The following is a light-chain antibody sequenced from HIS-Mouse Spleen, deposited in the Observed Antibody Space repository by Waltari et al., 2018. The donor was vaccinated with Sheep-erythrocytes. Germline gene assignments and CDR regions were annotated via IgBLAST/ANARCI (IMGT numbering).Light chain of an antibody. CDR3: CSYAGSYTLV. J-gene: IGLJ2*01. V-gene: IGLV2-11*01. Sequence: QSTLTQPRSVSGSPGQSVTISCTGTSSDVGGYNYVSWYQQHPGKAPTLTIYDVSKRPSGVPDRFSGSKSGNTASLTISGLQAEDEADYYCCSYAGSYTLVFGGGTKLTVL. CDR2: DVS. CDR1: SSDVGGYNY.